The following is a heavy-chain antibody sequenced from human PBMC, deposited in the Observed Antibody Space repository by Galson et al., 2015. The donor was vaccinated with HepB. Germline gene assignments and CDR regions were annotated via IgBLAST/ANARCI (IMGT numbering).Heavy chain of an antibody. CDR1: GFTFSTYA. V-gene: IGHV3-23*01. CDR3: AKGMAGSCTRVLCYSFDY. D-gene: IGHD2-8*02. J-gene: IGHJ4*02. Sequence: SLRLSCAASGFTFSTYAMSWVRQTPGKGLEWVAAISGSDDGTYHAASVRGRFTISRDDSKNTLYLQMNRLRAEDTATYYCAKGMAGSCTRVLCYSFDYWGQGSLVTVSS. CDR2: ISGSDDGT.